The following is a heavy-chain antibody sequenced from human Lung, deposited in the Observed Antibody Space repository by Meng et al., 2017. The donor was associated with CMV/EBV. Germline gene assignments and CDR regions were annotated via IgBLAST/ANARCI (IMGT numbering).Heavy chain of an antibody. V-gene: IGHV3-21*01. D-gene: IGHD2-2*01. J-gene: IGHJ6*01. CDR1: GFTFSSYS. CDR2: ISSSSSYI. CDR3: AVYCSSTSCHRDGTDV. Sequence: GEXXKISCAASGFTFSSYSMNWVRQAPGKGLEWVSSISSSSSYIYYADSVKGRFTISRDNAKNSLYLQMNSLRAEDTAVYYCAVYCSSTSCHRDGTDVWGEETXVTVSS.